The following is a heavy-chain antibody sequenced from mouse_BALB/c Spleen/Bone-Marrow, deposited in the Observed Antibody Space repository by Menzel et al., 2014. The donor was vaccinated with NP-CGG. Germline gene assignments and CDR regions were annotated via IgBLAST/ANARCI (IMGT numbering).Heavy chain of an antibody. CDR3: AREPHYYAMDY. Sequence: VKLMESGPGLVAPSQSLSITCTVSGFSLTGYGVNWVRQPPGKGLEWLGMIWGDGSTDYNSALKSRLSISKDNSKSQGFLKMNSLQTDDTARYYCAREPHYYAMDYWGQGTSVTVSS. V-gene: IGHV2-6-7*01. J-gene: IGHJ4*01. CDR1: GFSLTGYG. CDR2: IWGDGST.